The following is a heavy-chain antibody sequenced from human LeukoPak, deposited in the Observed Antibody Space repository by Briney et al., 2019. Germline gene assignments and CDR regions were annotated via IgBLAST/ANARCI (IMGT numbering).Heavy chain of an antibody. CDR3: ATNLRVSY. CDR2: ISGSGGST. V-gene: IGHV3-23*01. Sequence: GGSLRLSCAASGFTSSSYVMSWVRQAPGRGLEWVSAISGSGGSTYYADSVKGRFTISRDNSKNTLYLQMNSLRAEDTAVYYCATNLRVSYWGQGTLVTVSS. J-gene: IGHJ4*02. CDR1: GFTSSSYV. D-gene: IGHD6-13*01.